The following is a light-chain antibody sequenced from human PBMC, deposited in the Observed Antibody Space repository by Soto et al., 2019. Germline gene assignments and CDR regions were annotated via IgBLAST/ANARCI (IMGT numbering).Light chain of an antibody. Sequence: EVVLTQSPGTLSLSPGDRVTLSCKASQSIATPYLAWYQQTVGHAPRLLISSTSKRAPDIPDRFSGAGSGTDFTLTISRLESEDSGVYYCQQYTSLPITFGQGTRLVI. J-gene: IGKJ5*01. CDR1: QSIATPY. CDR2: STS. CDR3: QQYTSLPIT. V-gene: IGKV3-20*01.